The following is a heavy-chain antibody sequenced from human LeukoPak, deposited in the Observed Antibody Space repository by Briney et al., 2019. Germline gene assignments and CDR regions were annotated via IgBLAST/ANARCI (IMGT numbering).Heavy chain of an antibody. D-gene: IGHD4-23*01. V-gene: IGHV3-49*04. J-gene: IGHJ4*02. Sequence: GGSLRLSCTASGFIFGDYAMSWVRQAPGRGLEWVGFIRSKAYGGTTEYAASVKGRFTISRDNSKNTLYLQMNSLRAEDTAVYYCARGLVTPDYWGQGTLVTVSS. CDR1: GFIFGDYA. CDR3: ARGLVTPDY. CDR2: IRSKAYGGTT.